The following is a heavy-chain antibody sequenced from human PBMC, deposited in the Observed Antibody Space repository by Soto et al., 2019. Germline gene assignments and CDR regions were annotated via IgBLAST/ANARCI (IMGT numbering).Heavy chain of an antibody. D-gene: IGHD3-10*01. V-gene: IGHV4-4*02. Sequence: SETLSLTCAVSGVSLTSGNWWTWIRQSPQRGLEYIGEIFHDGTANYYPSFERRVAMSVDTSRNQFSLKLTSVTAADTAVYFCARLVYDTRLNYMYFDFWGPGTLVTVSS. CDR2: IFHDGTA. J-gene: IGHJ4*02. CDR3: ARLVYDTRLNYMYFDF. CDR1: GVSLTSGNW.